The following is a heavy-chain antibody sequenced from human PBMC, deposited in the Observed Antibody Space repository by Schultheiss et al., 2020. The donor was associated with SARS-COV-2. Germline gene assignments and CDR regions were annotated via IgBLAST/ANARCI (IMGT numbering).Heavy chain of an antibody. J-gene: IGHJ4*02. CDR1: GGTFSSYA. CDR3: ARAFYGGNSWVDY. CDR2: INPNSGGT. Sequence: ASVKVSCKASGGTFSSYAISWVRQATGQGLEWMGWINPNSGGTNYAQKFQGRVTMTRDTSISTAYMELSSLRSEDTAVYYCARAFYGGNSWVDYWGQGTLVTVSS. V-gene: IGHV1-2*02. D-gene: IGHD4-23*01.